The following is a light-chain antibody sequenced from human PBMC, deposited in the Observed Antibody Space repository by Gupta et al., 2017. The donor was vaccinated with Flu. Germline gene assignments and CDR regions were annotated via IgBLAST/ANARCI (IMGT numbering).Light chain of an antibody. Sequence: DIQMTQSPSSLSAPVGDRVTIACRASQSISIYLNWYQQKPGKAPNLLIYNASSLQSGVPSKFSGGGSGTDFALTISSLQPEDFATYYCQQTYNTSWTFGQGTKVEIK. J-gene: IGKJ1*01. CDR3: QQTYNTSWT. CDR2: NAS. CDR1: QSISIY. V-gene: IGKV1-39*01.